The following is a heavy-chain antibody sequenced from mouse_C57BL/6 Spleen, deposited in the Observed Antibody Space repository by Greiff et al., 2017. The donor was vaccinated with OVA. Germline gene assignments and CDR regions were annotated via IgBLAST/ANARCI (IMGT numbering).Heavy chain of an antibody. CDR3: ARHVDLDDYYGSSYFDY. CDR1: GFTFSSYG. V-gene: IGHV5-6*01. CDR2: ISSGGSYT. D-gene: IGHD1-1*01. J-gene: IGHJ2*01. Sequence: EVHLVESGGDLVKPGGSLKLSCAASGFTFSSYGMSWVRQTPDKRLEWVATISSGGSYTYYPDSVKGRFTISRDNAKNTLYLQMSSLKSEDTAMYYCARHVDLDDYYGSSYFDYWGQGTTLTVSS.